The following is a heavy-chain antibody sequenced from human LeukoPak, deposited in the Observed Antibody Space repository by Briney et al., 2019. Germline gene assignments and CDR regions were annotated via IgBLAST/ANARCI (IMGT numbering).Heavy chain of an antibody. Sequence: GGSLRLSCAASGFTFSSYNVDWVRQAPGKGLEWVSFIDTSSRYIYQADSVKGRVKISSDKAKLSVFLQLDSRRDDDTAVYYCARVGGHCTSTSCPPPDDWGQGTLVTVSS. CDR2: IDTSSRYI. D-gene: IGHD2-2*01. CDR3: ARVGGHCTSTSCPPPDD. CDR1: GFTFSSYN. J-gene: IGHJ4*02. V-gene: IGHV3-21*01.